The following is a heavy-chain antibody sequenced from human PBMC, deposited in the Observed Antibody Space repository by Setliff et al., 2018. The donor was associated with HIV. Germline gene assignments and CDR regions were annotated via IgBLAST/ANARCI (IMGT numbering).Heavy chain of an antibody. J-gene: IGHJ2*01. Sequence: SETLSLTCTVSGYSINSSHFWGWIRQPPGKGLEWVGSIYHSGNTHYNPSLKSRVTISVDTSKNQFSLESSSVTAADTAVYYCARDKTYCNYSRCSRAGWYFDLWGRGTLVTVTS. V-gene: IGHV4-38-2*02. CDR3: ARDKTYCNYSRCSRAGWYFDL. CDR1: GYSINSSHF. D-gene: IGHD2-2*01. CDR2: IYHSGNT.